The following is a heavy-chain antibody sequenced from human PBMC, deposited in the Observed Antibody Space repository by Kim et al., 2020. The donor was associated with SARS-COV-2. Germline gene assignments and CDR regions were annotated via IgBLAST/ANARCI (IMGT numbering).Heavy chain of an antibody. J-gene: IGHJ4*01. CDR1: GFSFSNYG. D-gene: IGHD1-20*01. CDR2: VSYDGVNE. CDR3: SKDAGFRVLSGNFDN. V-gene: IGHV3-30*18. Sequence: GGSLRLSCVASGFSFSNYGLHWVRQAPGKGLEWVSFVSYDGVNEDYVDSVMGRFTISRDNSKNTLFLQINGLRPEDTAVYYCSKDAGFRVLSGNFDNCG.